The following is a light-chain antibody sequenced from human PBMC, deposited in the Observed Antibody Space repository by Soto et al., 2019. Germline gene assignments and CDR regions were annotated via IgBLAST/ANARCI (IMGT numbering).Light chain of an antibody. CDR1: DTDVGQDKS. CDR2: EVT. V-gene: IGLV2-14*01. J-gene: IGLJ1*01. CDR3: SSFTSAYTFV. Sequence: QSVLTQPASVSGSRGQSIIISCVGRDTDVGQDKSVSWYQQGPGQAPKLLIFEVTNRPSGVSKRFSGSRSGNTASLTISGLQTEDEADYYCSSFTSAYTFVFGTGTKVTVL.